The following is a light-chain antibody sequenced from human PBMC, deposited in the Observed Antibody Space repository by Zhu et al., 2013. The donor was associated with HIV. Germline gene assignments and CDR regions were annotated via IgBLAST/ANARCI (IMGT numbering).Light chain of an antibody. V-gene: IGKV1-12*01. Sequence: IQMTQSPSSLSASVGDRVAITCRASHGIGSWLAWYQQKPGKAPKLLIYAASSLQSGVPSRFSGSGSGTDFTLTISSLQPEDFATYFCQQTYKTPPWTFGQGTTVEVK. CDR2: AAS. CDR1: HGIGSW. J-gene: IGKJ1*01. CDR3: QQTYKTPPWT.